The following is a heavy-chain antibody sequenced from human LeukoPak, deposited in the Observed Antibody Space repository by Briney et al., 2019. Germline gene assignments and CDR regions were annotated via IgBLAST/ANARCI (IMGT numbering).Heavy chain of an antibody. CDR2: ISGSGGST. CDR1: GFTFSSYT. CDR3: AKGFYDDSGYYYVAFDS. Sequence: GGSLRLSCAASGFTFSSYTMNWVRLAPGKGLEWVSGISGSGGSTYYADSVKGRFTISRDNSQNALFLRMNSLRAEDTAVYYCAKGFYDDSGYYYVAFDSWGQGTLVTVSS. D-gene: IGHD3-22*01. J-gene: IGHJ4*02. V-gene: IGHV3-23*01.